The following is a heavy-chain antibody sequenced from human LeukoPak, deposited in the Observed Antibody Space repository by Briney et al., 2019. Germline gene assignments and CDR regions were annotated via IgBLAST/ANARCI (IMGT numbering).Heavy chain of an antibody. CDR2: ITGSGDDT. V-gene: IGHV3-23*01. J-gene: IGHJ4*02. CDR3: AKGSSSGRPYYFDN. Sequence: GGSLRLTCAASGFTFSNYAMSWVRQAPGEGLEWVSAITGSGDDTYHADSVKGRFTISRDNPKTTLYLQLNTLRAEDTAVYYCAKGSSSGRPYYFDNWGQGTLVTVSS. CDR1: GFTFSNYA. D-gene: IGHD6-19*01.